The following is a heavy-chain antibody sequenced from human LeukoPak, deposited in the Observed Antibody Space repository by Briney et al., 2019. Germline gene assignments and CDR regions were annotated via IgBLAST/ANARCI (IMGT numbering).Heavy chain of an antibody. Sequence: GASVKVSCTASGGTFSSYAISWVRQAPGQGLEWMGGIIPIFGTANYAQKFQGRVTITADKSTSTAYMELSSLRSEDTAVYYCASHVLRYFDWLEEGSWFDPWGQGTLVTVSS. CDR3: ASHVLRYFDWLEEGSWFDP. V-gene: IGHV1-69*06. CDR2: IIPIFGTA. D-gene: IGHD3-9*01. J-gene: IGHJ5*02. CDR1: GGTFSSYA.